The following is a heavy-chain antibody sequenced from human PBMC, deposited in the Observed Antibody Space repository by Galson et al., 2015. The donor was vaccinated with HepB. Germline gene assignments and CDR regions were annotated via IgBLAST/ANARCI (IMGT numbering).Heavy chain of an antibody. D-gene: IGHD2-15*01. Sequence: SVKVSCKASGYTFTSYDIIWVRQATGQGLEWMGWMNPNSGNTGYVQKFQGRVTMTRNTSISTAYMELSSLRSEDTAVYYCARGRAVVAAEGDDFDYWGQGTLDTVSS. CDR3: ARGRAVVAAEGDDFDY. CDR1: GYTFTSYD. CDR2: MNPNSGNT. J-gene: IGHJ4*02. V-gene: IGHV1-8*01.